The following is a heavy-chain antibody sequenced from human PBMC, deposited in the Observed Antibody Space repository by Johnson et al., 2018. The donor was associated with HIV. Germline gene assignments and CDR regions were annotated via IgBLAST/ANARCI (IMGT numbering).Heavy chain of an antibody. CDR1: GFTFSDYY. J-gene: IGHJ3*02. V-gene: IGHV3-11*04. D-gene: IGHD4-11*01. Sequence: QVQLVESGGGLVKPGGSLRLSCAGYGFTFSDYYLSWIRQSPGKGLEWVSYISSLGRFINYADSVKGRFTISRDNSKNTLYLQMTSLRTEDTAVYFCARGGLYIQFLAFDAFDIWGQGTMVTVSS. CDR2: ISSLGRFI. CDR3: ARGGLYIQFLAFDAFDI.